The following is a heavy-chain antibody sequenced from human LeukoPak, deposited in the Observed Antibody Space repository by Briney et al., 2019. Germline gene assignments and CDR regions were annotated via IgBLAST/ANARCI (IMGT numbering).Heavy chain of an antibody. CDR2: IYYSGST. V-gene: IGHV4-30-4*08. J-gene: IGHJ3*02. CDR1: GGSISSGDYY. Sequence: SETLSLTCTVSGGSISSGDYYWSWIRQPPGKGLEWIGYIYYSGSTYYNPSLKSRVTISVDTSKNQFSLKLSSVTAADTAVYYCARDLGRSYPAADAFDIWGQGTMVTVSS. CDR3: ARDLGRSYPAADAFDI. D-gene: IGHD1-26*01.